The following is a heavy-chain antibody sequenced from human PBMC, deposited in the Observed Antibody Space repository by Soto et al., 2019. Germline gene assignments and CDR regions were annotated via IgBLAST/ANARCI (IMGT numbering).Heavy chain of an antibody. Sequence: SVKVCFKASGYTFTSYDINWVRQATGQGLEWMGWMNPNSGNTGYAQKFQGRVTMTRNTSISTAYMELSSLRSEDTAVYYCASRDYGDYMGWFDPWGQGTLVTVSS. CDR1: GYTFTSYD. CDR2: MNPNSGNT. J-gene: IGHJ5*02. V-gene: IGHV1-8*01. CDR3: ASRDYGDYMGWFDP. D-gene: IGHD4-17*01.